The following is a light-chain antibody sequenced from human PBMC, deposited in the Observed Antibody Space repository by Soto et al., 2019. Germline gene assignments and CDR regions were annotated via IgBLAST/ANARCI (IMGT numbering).Light chain of an antibody. Sequence: QPVLTQSPSASASLGASVKLTCTLSSGHSSYAIAWHQQQPEKGPRYLMKLNSDGSHSKGDGIPDRFSGSSSGAERYLTISTLRSEDGADYYCQTGGTGLNYVLGTGTKVTVL. J-gene: IGLJ1*01. CDR1: SGHSSYA. CDR2: LNSDGSH. CDR3: QTGGTGLNYV. V-gene: IGLV4-69*01.